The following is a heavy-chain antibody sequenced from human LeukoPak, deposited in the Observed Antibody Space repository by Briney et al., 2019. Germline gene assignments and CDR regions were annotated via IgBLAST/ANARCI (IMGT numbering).Heavy chain of an antibody. D-gene: IGHD4-23*01. Sequence: SVKVSCKISGGIYRITSITWVRQAPGQGLEWMGGIIPMSDTANYARSFQGRVTITKDESTSTAYMELSSLIPDDTALYYCATYGGNTAEYFQHWGQGTLVTVSS. CDR2: IIPMSDTA. CDR3: ATYGGNTAEYFQH. CDR1: GGIYRITS. V-gene: IGHV1-69*05. J-gene: IGHJ1*01.